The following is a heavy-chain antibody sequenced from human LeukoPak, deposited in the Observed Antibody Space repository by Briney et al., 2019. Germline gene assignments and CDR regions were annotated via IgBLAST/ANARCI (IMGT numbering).Heavy chain of an antibody. D-gene: IGHD6-6*01. Sequence: PGGSLRLSCAASGFTFDDYVMHWVRQAPGKGLEWVSGISWNSGSIGYADSVKGRFTISRDNAKNSLYLQMNSLRAEDMALYYCASSYSSSSGGLDYWGQGTLVTVSS. J-gene: IGHJ4*02. CDR2: ISWNSGSI. CDR3: ASSYSSSSGGLDY. CDR1: GFTFDDYV. V-gene: IGHV3-9*03.